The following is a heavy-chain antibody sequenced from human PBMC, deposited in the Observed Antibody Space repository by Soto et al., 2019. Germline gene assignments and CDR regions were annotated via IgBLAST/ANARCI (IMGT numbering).Heavy chain of an antibody. CDR3: AKGRGLYSSSPTPFDY. CDR2: ISYDGSNK. D-gene: IGHD6-13*01. CDR1: GFTFSSYG. J-gene: IGHJ4*02. V-gene: IGHV3-30*18. Sequence: GGSLRLSCAASGFTFSSYGMHWVRQAPGKGLEWVAVISYDGSNKYYADSVKGRFTISRDNSKNTLYLQMNSLRAEDTAVYYCAKGRGLYSSSPTPFDYWGQGTLVTVSS.